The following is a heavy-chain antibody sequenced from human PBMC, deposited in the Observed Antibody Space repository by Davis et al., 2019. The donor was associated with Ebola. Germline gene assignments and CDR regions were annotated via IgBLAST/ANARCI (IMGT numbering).Heavy chain of an antibody. Sequence: PGGSLRLSCAASGFTFSSYAMHWVRQAPGKGLEWVAVISYDGSNKYYADSVKGRFTISRDNAKNSLYLQMNSLRAEDTAVYYCARDRRVGWKGDYWGQGTLVTVSS. CDR3: ARDRRVGWKGDY. D-gene: IGHD1-1*01. V-gene: IGHV3-30-3*01. J-gene: IGHJ4*02. CDR1: GFTFSSYA. CDR2: ISYDGSNK.